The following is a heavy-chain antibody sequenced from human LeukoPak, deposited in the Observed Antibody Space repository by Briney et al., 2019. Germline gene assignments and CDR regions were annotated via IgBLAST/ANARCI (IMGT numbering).Heavy chain of an antibody. CDR1: GFIFNTYV. J-gene: IGHJ4*02. CDR3: ARDSETYDSSASTFEY. D-gene: IGHD3-22*01. CDR2: IRYDGSNK. Sequence: GGSLRLSCAASGFIFNTYVMHWVRQAPGKGLEWLAFIRYDGSNKNYADSVKGRFTISRDNSKNTLYLQMNSLRAEDAAMYYCARDSETYDSSASTFEYWGQGTLVTVSS. V-gene: IGHV3-30*02.